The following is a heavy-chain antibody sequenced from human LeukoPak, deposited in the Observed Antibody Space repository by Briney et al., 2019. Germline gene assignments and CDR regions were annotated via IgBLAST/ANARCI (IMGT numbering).Heavy chain of an antibody. Sequence: PGRSLRLSCAASGFTFSNYAMHCVRQAPGKGLEWVSVIYSGGSTYYADSVKGRFTISRDNSKNTLYLQMNSLRAEDTAVYYCARERGYYGSGTFDYWGQGTLVTVSS. D-gene: IGHD3-10*01. J-gene: IGHJ4*02. CDR3: ARERGYYGSGTFDY. CDR1: GFTFSNYA. CDR2: IYSGGST. V-gene: IGHV3-53*01.